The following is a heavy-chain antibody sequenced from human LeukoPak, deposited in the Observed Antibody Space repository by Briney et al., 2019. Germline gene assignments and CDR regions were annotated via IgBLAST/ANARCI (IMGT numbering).Heavy chain of an antibody. D-gene: IGHD3-16*01. Sequence: SQTLSLTCTVSGGSISSGGYYWSWIRQPPGKGLEWIGYIYHSGSTYYNPSLKSRVTISVDRSKNQFSLKLSSVTAADTAVYYCARKGLKSGEYYFDYWGQGTLVTVSS. CDR2: IYHSGST. V-gene: IGHV4-30-2*01. J-gene: IGHJ4*02. CDR1: GGSISSGGYY. CDR3: ARKGLKSGEYYFDY.